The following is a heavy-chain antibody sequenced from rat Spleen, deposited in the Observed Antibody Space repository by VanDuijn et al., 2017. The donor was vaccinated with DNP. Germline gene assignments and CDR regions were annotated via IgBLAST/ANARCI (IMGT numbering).Heavy chain of an antibody. CDR2: ISYTSST. V-gene: IGHV3-1*01. D-gene: IGHD1-9*01. CDR3: ARGVLRVYGDYFDY. Sequence: EVQLQESGPGLVKPSQSLSLTCSVTGSSITSNYWGWIRKFPGNEMEWIGHISYTSSTSYNPSLKSRISITRDTSKNQFFLQLNSVTTEDTATYYCARGVLRVYGDYFDYWGQGVMVTVSS. CDR1: GSSITSNY. J-gene: IGHJ2*01.